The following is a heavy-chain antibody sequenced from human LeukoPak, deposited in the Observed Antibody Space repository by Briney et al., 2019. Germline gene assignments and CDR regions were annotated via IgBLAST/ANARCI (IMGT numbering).Heavy chain of an antibody. J-gene: IGHJ4*02. V-gene: IGHV1-18*01. CDR1: GYTFASYG. CDR2: ISGYNGYT. Sequence: ASVKVSCKASGYTFASYGVSWVRQAPGQGLEWMGWISGYNGYTNYPQNLQGRVTMTTDTSTSTVYMELRSLRSDDTAVYYCARAGRGGPYSGSYYGYWGQGTLVTVSS. CDR3: ARAGRGGPYSGSYYGY. D-gene: IGHD1-26*01.